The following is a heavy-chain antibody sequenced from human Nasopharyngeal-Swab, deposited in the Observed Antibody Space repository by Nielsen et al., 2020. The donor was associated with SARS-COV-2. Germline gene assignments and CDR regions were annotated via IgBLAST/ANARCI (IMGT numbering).Heavy chain of an antibody. V-gene: IGHV3-30-3*02. CDR3: AKLIGRTYDYVWGSYERAIH. CDR2: ISYDGSNK. D-gene: IGHD3-16*01. Sequence: GGSLRLSCAASGFTFSSYAMHWVRQAPGKGLEWVAVISYDGSNKYYADSVKGRFTISRDNSKNTLYLQMNSLRAEDTAVYYCAKLIGRTYDYVWGSYERAIHWGQGTLVTVSS. CDR1: GFTFSSYA. J-gene: IGHJ4*02.